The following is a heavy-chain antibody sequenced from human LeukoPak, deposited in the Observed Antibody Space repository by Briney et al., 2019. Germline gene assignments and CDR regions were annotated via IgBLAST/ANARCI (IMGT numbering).Heavy chain of an antibody. CDR3: ARESEDIVVVPAAISPSGGYNWFDP. J-gene: IGHJ5*02. CDR1: GYTFTGYY. Sequence: ASVKVSCKASGYTFTGYYMHWVRQAPGQGLEWMGWINPNSGGTNYAQKFQGRVTMTRDTSISTAYMELSRLRSDDTAVYYCARESEDIVVVPAAISPSGGYNWFDPWGQGTLVTVSS. V-gene: IGHV1-2*02. CDR2: INPNSGGT. D-gene: IGHD2-2*01.